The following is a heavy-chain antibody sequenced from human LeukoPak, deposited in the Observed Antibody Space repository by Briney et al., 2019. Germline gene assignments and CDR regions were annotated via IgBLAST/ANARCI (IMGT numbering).Heavy chain of an antibody. Sequence: ASVKVSCKASGYTFTSYGISWVRQAPGQGLEGMGWISAYNGNTNYAQKLQGRVTMTTDTSTSTAYMELRSSRSAATAVYYCARGVQPQLIYYFDYWGQGTLVTVSS. D-gene: IGHD6-13*01. CDR1: GYTFTSYG. CDR3: ARGVQPQLIYYFDY. J-gene: IGHJ4*02. V-gene: IGHV1-18*01. CDR2: ISAYNGNT.